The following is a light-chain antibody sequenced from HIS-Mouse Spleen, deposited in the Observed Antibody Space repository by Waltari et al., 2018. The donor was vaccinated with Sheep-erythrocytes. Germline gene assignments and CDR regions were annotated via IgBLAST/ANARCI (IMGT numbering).Light chain of an antibody. V-gene: IGKV3-20*01. CDR2: GAS. J-gene: IGKJ1*01. Sequence: ELVLTQSPGTLSLSPGERATIPCRASQSVSSSYLAWYQQKPGQAPRLLIYGASSRATGIPDRFSGSGSGTDFTLTISRLEPEDFAVYYCQQYGSSLRTFGQGTKVEIK. CDR1: QSVSSSY. CDR3: QQYGSSLRT.